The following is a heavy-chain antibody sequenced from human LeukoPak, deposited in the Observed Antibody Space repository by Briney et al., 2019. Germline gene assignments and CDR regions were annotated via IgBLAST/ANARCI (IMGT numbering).Heavy chain of an antibody. D-gene: IGHD3-10*01. CDR3: ARVYGSEIDY. CDR2: ISYDGSNK. V-gene: IGHV3-30*04. Sequence: GRSLRLSCAASGFTFSSYAMHWVRQAPGKGLEWVAVISYDGSNKYYADSVKGRFTVSRDNSRNTLFLQMNSLRPEDTAVYYCARVYGSEIDYWGQGTLVTVSS. J-gene: IGHJ4*02. CDR1: GFTFSSYA.